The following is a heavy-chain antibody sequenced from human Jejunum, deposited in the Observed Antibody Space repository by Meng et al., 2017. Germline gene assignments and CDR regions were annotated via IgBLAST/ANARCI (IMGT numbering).Heavy chain of an antibody. J-gene: IGHJ4*02. CDR2: ISPDARST. V-gene: IGHV3-74*01. CDR3: LSAEDGNHGKFDY. Sequence: QLVESGGGLVQPGGSLRVSCASSGFIFTNYWMHWVRQARGQGLVWIERISPDARSTTYADSVKGRFTISRDNAKNTLDLQMNSLKAEDTAVYYCLSAEDGNHGKFDYWGQGTLVTVSS. D-gene: IGHD1-14*01. CDR1: GFIFTNYW.